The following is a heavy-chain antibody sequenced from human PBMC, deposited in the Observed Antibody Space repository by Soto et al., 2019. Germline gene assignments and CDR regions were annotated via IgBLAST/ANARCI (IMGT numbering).Heavy chain of an antibody. D-gene: IGHD5-18*01. CDR3: AKGYDLSGYSRMDV. V-gene: IGHV3-23*01. Sequence: EAQLLESGGGLEHPGGSLRLSCTASGFTFSSYAMSWVRQAPGKGLEWVSGISGSGGSTYYADSVKGRFTISRDNSKNTLYLKMNSLRADDAAVYYCAKGYDLSGYSRMDVWGQGTTVTVSS. CDR1: GFTFSSYA. J-gene: IGHJ6*02. CDR2: ISGSGGST.